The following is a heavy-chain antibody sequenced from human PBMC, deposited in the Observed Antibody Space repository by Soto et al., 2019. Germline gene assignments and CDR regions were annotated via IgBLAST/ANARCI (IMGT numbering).Heavy chain of an antibody. Sequence: XSVKVSCKASGYIFTSYPIHWVRQAPGQRLEWMGWINTGTGNTKYSQNFQGRVTTTRDTSATTAYMELSSLRSEDTAVYYCARDNSGLGDYWGQGTLVTVSS. CDR1: GYIFTSYP. CDR2: INTGTGNT. V-gene: IGHV1-3*04. CDR3: ARDNSGLGDY. J-gene: IGHJ4*02. D-gene: IGHD6-25*01.